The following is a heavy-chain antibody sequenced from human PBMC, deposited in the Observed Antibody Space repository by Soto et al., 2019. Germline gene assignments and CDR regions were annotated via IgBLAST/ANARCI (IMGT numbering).Heavy chain of an antibody. CDR3: ARYYYGSGSYQDY. CDR1: GGSISSGDYY. CDR2: IYYSGST. D-gene: IGHD3-10*01. Sequence: QVQLQESGPGLVKPSQTLSLTCTVSGGSISSGDYYWSWIRQPPGKGLEWIGYIYYSGSTYYNPYLKSRVTISVDTSNNQFSLKLTSVTAADTAVYYCARYYYGSGSYQDYWGQGTLVTVSS. J-gene: IGHJ4*02. V-gene: IGHV4-30-4*01.